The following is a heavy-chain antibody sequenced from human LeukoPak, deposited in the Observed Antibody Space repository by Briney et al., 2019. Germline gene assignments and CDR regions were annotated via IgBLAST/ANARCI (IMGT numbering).Heavy chain of an antibody. CDR1: GGSISSSSYY. V-gene: IGHV4-39*07. J-gene: IGHJ2*01. CDR3: AREPRGSGYWYFDL. CDR2: IYYSGST. Sequence: SETLSLTCTVSGGSISSSSYYWGWIRQPPGKGLEWIGSIYYSGSTYYNPSLKSRVTISVDTSKNQFSLKLSSVTAADTAVYYCAREPRGSGYWYFDLWGRGTLVTVSS.